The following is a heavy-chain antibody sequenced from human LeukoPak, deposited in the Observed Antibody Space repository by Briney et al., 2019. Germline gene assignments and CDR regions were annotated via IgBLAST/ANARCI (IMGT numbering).Heavy chain of an antibody. CDR2: ISEDGGTT. D-gene: IGHD6-25*01. V-gene: IGHV3-43*02. CDR1: GFTLYNHA. Sequence: GGSLRLSCAASGFTLYNHAMHWVRQAPGKGLEWLSVISEDGGTTSYADSVKGRFTISRDNSKTSLYLQMNNLRTEDTALYYCAKAAGFWGQGTLVTVSS. CDR3: AKAAGF. J-gene: IGHJ4*02.